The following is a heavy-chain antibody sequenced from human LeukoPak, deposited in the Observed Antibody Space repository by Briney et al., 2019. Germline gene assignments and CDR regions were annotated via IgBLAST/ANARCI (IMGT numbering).Heavy chain of an antibody. CDR2: ISSSGSTI. Sequence: GGSLRLSCAASGFTFSDYYMSWFRQAPGKGLEWVSYISSSGSTIYYADSVKGRFTISRDNAKNSLYLQMNSLRAEDTAVYYCAREDTYYYDSSGYYSYYFDYWGQGTLVTVSS. CDR3: AREDTYYYDSSGYYSYYFDY. D-gene: IGHD3-22*01. CDR1: GFTFSDYY. J-gene: IGHJ4*02. V-gene: IGHV3-11*04.